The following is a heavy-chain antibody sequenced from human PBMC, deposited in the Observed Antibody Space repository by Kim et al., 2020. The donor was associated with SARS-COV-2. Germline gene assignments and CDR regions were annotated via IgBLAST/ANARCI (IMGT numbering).Heavy chain of an antibody. Sequence: SVKVSCKASGGTFSSYAISWVRQAPGQGLEWMGGIIPIFGTANYAQKFQGRVTITADESTSTAYMELSSLRSEDTAVYYCARGGSGQLAQYRYYYYYGMDVWGQGTTVTVSS. V-gene: IGHV1-69*13. CDR3: ARGGSGQLAQYRYYYYYGMDV. J-gene: IGHJ6*02. CDR2: IIPIFGTA. CDR1: GGTFSSYA. D-gene: IGHD3-10*01.